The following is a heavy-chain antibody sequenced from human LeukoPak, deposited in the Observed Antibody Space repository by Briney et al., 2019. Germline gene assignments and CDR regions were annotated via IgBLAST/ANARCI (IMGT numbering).Heavy chain of an antibody. V-gene: IGHV1-2*02. CDR1: GYTFTGYY. CDR2: ISPNSGGT. Sequence: GASVKVSCKASGYTFTGYYMHWVRQAPGQGLEWMGWISPNSGGTNYAQKFQGRVTMTRDTSISTAYMELSRLRSDDTAVYYCARGIVVVPAAMRWWFDPWGQGTLVTVSS. CDR3: ARGIVVVPAAMRWWFDP. D-gene: IGHD2-2*01. J-gene: IGHJ5*02.